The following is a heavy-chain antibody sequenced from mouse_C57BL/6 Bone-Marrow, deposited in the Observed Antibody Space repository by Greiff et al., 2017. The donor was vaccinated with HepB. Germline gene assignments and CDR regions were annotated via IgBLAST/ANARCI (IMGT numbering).Heavy chain of an antibody. J-gene: IGHJ1*03. CDR2: LYPYSGGT. Sequence: VQLQQPGAELVKPGASVTLSFKASCFTFTSYWMHWVQQRPGRGLVWIDRLYPYSGGTKYNEKFKSKATLTVDKPSSTAYMQLSSLTSEDSAVYYCAKGYFDVWGTGTTVTVSS. CDR1: CFTFTSYW. V-gene: IGHV1-72*01. CDR3: AKGYFDV.